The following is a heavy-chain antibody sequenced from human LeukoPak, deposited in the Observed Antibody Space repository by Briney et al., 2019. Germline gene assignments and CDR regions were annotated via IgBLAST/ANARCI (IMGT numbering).Heavy chain of an antibody. Sequence: SETLSLTCAVYGGSFSGYFWSWIRQPPGKGLEWIGEINPSGRTNYNPSLKSRVTISIDTSKNQFSLKLSSVTAADTAAYYCARAYHNWYFDLWGRGTLVTVSS. D-gene: IGHD2-2*01. J-gene: IGHJ2*01. CDR1: GGSFSGYF. CDR2: INPSGRT. V-gene: IGHV4-34*01. CDR3: ARAYHNWYFDL.